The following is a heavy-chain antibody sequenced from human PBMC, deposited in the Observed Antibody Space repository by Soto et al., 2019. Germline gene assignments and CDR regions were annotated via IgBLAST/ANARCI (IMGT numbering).Heavy chain of an antibody. Sequence: TPSLTCTGAGFSIINAVYYWSWIRQHPGKGLEWIGYIYYSGSTYYNPSLKSRVTISVDTSKNQFSLKLSSVTAADTAVYYCAGVGYSSSLWGHG. J-gene: IGHJ1*01. CDR1: GFSIINAVYY. D-gene: IGHD6-19*01. CDR3: AGVGYSSSL. V-gene: IGHV4-31*03. CDR2: IYYSGST.